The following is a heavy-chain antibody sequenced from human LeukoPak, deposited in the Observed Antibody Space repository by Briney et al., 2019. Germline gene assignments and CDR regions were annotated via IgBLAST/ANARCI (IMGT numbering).Heavy chain of an antibody. CDR2: ISAGNGNT. Sequence: ASVNVSCKASGYTFTSYAIHWVRQAPGQRLEWMGWISAGNGNTKYSQNFQGRVTFISNTSATTAFVELSSLRSEDAAVYYCARDSGSGSNDYWGQGTLVTVSS. CDR3: ARDSGSGSNDY. CDR1: GYTFTSYA. J-gene: IGHJ4*02. D-gene: IGHD1-26*01. V-gene: IGHV1-3*01.